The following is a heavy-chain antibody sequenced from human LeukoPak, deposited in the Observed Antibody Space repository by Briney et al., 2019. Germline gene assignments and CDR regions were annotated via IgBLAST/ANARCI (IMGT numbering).Heavy chain of an antibody. V-gene: IGHV4-59*01. D-gene: IGHD3-22*01. J-gene: IGHJ3*02. CDR1: GGSISSYY. CDR2: IYDSGST. Sequence: SETLSLTCTVSGGSISSYYWSWIRQPPGKGLEWTGYIYDSGSTNYNPSLKSRVTISVDTSKNQFSLKLSSVTAADTAVYYCACLTTADAFDIWGQGTMVTVSS. CDR3: ACLTTADAFDI.